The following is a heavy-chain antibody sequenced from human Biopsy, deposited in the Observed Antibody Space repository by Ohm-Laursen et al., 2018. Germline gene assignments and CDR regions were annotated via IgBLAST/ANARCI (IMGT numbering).Heavy chain of an antibody. CDR1: GFTFRLYA. Sequence: LRLSCTASGFTFRLYAMSWVRQAPGKGLEWVSAISGSRGGTYYAESVKGRFTVSRDNSQNSLFLQMNSLRADDTAVYYCAKSGYSSEYDSSGEFDSWGQGTLVSVSS. CDR3: AKSGYSSEYDSSGEFDS. J-gene: IGHJ4*02. CDR2: ISGSRGGT. D-gene: IGHD3-22*01. V-gene: IGHV3-23*01.